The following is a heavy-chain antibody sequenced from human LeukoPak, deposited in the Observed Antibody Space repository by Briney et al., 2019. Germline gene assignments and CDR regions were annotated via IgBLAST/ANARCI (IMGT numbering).Heavy chain of an antibody. CDR2: TNPSGGST. CDR3: ARVGKYCSGGSCYSGLVDY. Sequence: ASVKVSCKASGYTFTSYYMHWVRQAPGQGLEWMGITNPSGGSTSYAQKFQGRVTVTRDTSTSTVYMELSSLRSEDTAVYYCARVGKYCSGGSCYSGLVDYWGQGTLVTVSS. J-gene: IGHJ4*02. V-gene: IGHV1-46*01. CDR1: GYTFTSYY. D-gene: IGHD2-15*01.